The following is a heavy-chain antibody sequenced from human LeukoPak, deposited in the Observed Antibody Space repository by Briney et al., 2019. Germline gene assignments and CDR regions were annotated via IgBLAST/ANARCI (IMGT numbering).Heavy chain of an antibody. Sequence: RGESLKISCKGSGYSFTSYWIGWVRQLPGKGLEFMGIIYPGDSDTRYGPSFQGQVTISADKSISTAYLQWSSLKASDTAMYYCARLSPPGRTWFDPWGQGTLVTVSS. J-gene: IGHJ5*02. CDR3: ARLSPPGRTWFDP. CDR2: IYPGDSDT. CDR1: GYSFTSYW. V-gene: IGHV5-51*01.